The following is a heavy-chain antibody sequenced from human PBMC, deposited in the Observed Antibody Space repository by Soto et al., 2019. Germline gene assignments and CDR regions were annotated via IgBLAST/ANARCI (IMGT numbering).Heavy chain of an antibody. CDR3: TRDYVMDV. Sequence: EVQLVESGGGLVKPGGSQRLSCAASGFTFSGDSMNWVRQAPGKGLEWVSSISTTSTYIYYADSVKGRFSISRDNANNALHLQISGLRAEDRAVYYCTRDYVMDVWGQGTTVTVSS. CDR2: ISTTSTYI. CDR1: GFTFSGDS. V-gene: IGHV3-21*02. J-gene: IGHJ6*02.